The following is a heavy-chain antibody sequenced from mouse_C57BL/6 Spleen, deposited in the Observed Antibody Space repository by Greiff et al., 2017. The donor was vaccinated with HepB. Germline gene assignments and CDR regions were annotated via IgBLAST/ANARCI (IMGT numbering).Heavy chain of an antibody. CDR3: ARSPTDY. J-gene: IGHJ2*01. D-gene: IGHD2-10*01. Sequence: QVQLKESGPELVKPGASVKISCKASGYAFSSSWMNWVKQRPGKGLEWIGRIYPGDGDTNYNGKFKGKATLTADKSSSTAYMQLSSLTSEDSAVYFCARSPTDYWGQGTTLTVSS. CDR2: IYPGDGDT. CDR1: GYAFSSSW. V-gene: IGHV1-82*01.